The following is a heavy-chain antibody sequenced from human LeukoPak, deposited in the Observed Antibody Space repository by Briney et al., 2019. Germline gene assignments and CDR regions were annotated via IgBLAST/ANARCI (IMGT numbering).Heavy chain of an antibody. V-gene: IGHV3-30*04. J-gene: IGHJ4*02. D-gene: IGHD7-27*01. CDR2: MSCGGSNI. CDR3: ARDPVSNSGVRYCDF. Sequence: PGGSLRLSCAASGFTFSSYVMHWVRQAPGKGLEWVADMSCGGSNIYYADSVKGRFTISRDNSKNTLYLQVNSLRPEDTAVYYCARDPVSNSGVRYCDFWGQVSLVTVSS. CDR1: GFTFSSYV.